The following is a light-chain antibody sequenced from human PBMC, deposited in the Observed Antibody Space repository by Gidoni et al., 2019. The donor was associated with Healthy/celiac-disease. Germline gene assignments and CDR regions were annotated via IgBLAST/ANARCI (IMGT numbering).Light chain of an antibody. CDR1: QSVSSY. CDR2: DAS. Sequence: EIVLTHSPATLSLSPGERATLSCRASQSVSSYLAWYQQKPGQAPRLLIYDASNRTTGIPARCSGSGSGTDFTLTISSLEPEDFAVYYCQQRSNWPPITFGQGTRLEIK. J-gene: IGKJ5*01. CDR3: QQRSNWPPIT. V-gene: IGKV3-11*01.